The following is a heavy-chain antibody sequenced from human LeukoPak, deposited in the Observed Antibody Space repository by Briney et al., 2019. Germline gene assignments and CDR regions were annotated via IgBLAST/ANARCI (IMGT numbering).Heavy chain of an antibody. D-gene: IGHD3-22*01. CDR1: GGSISTSNYY. J-gene: IGHJ4*02. V-gene: IGHV4-39*07. Sequence: SETLSLTCTVSGGSISTSNYYWGWIRQPPGKGLEWIGNIFYSGSTYYSPSLKSRVTISVDTSKNQFSLKLSSVTAADTAVYYCARSHPYYYDSSGYYCDYWGQGTLVTVSS. CDR3: ARSHPYYYDSSGYYCDY. CDR2: IFYSGST.